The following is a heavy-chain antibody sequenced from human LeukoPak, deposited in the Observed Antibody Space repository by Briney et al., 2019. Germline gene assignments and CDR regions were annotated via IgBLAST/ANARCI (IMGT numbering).Heavy chain of an antibody. CDR3: AKIPGEPGPVV. CDR2: IRFDGTKK. CDR1: GFTFSSYG. D-gene: IGHD2-15*01. Sequence: PGGSLRLSCAASGFTFSSYGLHWVRQAPGKGLEWVAFIRFDGTKKYYADSVKGRFTISRDNSKNTLYLQMNSLRSEDTAVYYCAKIPGEPGPVVWGQGTLVTVSS. V-gene: IGHV3-30*02. J-gene: IGHJ4*02.